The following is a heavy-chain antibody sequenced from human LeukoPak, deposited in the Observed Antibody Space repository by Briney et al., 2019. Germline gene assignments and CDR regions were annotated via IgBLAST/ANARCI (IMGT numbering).Heavy chain of an antibody. CDR3: ARAYYYGSGSYYGMDV. D-gene: IGHD3-10*01. Sequence: SVKVSFKASGDTFSTSAISWVRQAPGQGLEWMGGIIPIFGTANYAQKFQGRVTITADESTSTAYMELSSLRSEDTAVYYCARAYYYGSGSYYGMDVWGQGTTVTVSS. CDR2: IIPIFGTA. J-gene: IGHJ6*02. CDR1: GDTFSTSA. V-gene: IGHV1-69*13.